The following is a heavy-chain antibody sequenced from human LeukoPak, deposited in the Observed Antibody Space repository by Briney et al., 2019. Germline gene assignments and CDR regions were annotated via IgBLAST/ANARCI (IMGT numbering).Heavy chain of an antibody. J-gene: IGHJ4*02. V-gene: IGHV3-53*01. Sequence: LPGGSLRLSCAASGFTVSSNYMSWVRQAPGKGLQRVSVIYSGGSTYYTDSVKGRFTISRDNSKNTLYLQLNSLRAEDTAVYYCARSIAVADFDYWGQGTLVTVSS. CDR2: IYSGGST. CDR1: GFTVSSNY. CDR3: ARSIAVADFDY. D-gene: IGHD6-19*01.